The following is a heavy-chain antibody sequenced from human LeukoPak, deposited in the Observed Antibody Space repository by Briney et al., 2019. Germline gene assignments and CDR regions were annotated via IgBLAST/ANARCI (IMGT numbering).Heavy chain of an antibody. CDR3: ARVPQLGVIDY. D-gene: IGHD1-1*01. V-gene: IGHV4-59*01. CDR1: GGSISSYY. Sequence: SETLSLTCTVSGGSISSYYWSWIRQPPGKGLEWIGYIYYSGSTNYNTSLKSRVTISVDTSKSQFSLKLSSVTAADTAVYYCARVPQLGVIDYWGQGTLVTVSS. J-gene: IGHJ4*02. CDR2: IYYSGST.